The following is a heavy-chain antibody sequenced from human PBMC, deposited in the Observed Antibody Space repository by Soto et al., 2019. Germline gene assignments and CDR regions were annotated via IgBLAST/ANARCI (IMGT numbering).Heavy chain of an antibody. CDR2: INHCGST. V-gene: IGHV4-34*01. CDR3: ARDKITGLFDY. CDR1: GGSFSGYY. D-gene: IGHD2-8*02. J-gene: IGHJ4*02. Sequence: SETLSLTCAVYGGSFSGYYWTWIRQPPGTGLEWIGEINHCGSTNYNPSLKSRVTISVDTSKNQFSLKLTSVTAADTAVYYCARDKITGLFDYWGQGTLVTVSS.